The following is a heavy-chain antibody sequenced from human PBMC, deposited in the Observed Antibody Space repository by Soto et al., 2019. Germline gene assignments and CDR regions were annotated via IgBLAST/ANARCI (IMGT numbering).Heavy chain of an antibody. CDR1: GYSFTSYW. CDR2: IYPGDSDT. CDR3: AKCRDWDYYGMDV. Sequence: PGESLKISCKGSGYSFTSYWIGWVRQMPGKGLEWMGIIYPGDSDTRYSPSFQGQVTISADKSISTAYLQWSSLKASDTAVYYCAKCRDWDYYGMDVWGQGTTVTVSS. V-gene: IGHV5-51*01. J-gene: IGHJ6*02. D-gene: IGHD2-21*01.